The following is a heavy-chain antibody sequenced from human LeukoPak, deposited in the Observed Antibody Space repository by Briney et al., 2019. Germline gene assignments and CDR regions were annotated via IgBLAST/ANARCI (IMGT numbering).Heavy chain of an antibody. CDR2: IYNSESI. V-gene: IGHV4-4*07. CDR3: ARDRSSSYTRDWFDP. J-gene: IGHJ5*02. Sequence: SETLSLTCTVSGGSINGYYWSWIRQPAGKGLEWIGRIYNSESINYNPSLKSRVTMSIDTSKNLFSLKLNSVTAADTAVYYCARDRSSSYTRDWFDPWGQGALVTVSS. D-gene: IGHD6-13*01. CDR1: GGSINGYY.